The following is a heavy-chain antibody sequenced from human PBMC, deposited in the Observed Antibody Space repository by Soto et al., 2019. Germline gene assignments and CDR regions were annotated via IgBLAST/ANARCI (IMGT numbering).Heavy chain of an antibody. J-gene: IGHJ4*02. CDR3: ARAYDRTVCPARYFDF. CDR1: GASISSSDW. Sequence: QVQLQESGPGLAKPSGTLSLTCAVSGASISSSDWWTWVRQPPGKGLEWIGEISHSGSTKYSPSLRGRVTISVDKSKNQSSLKLTSVTAADTAVYYCARAYDRTVCPARYFDFWGQGTLVTVSS. CDR2: ISHSGST. D-gene: IGHD3-22*01. V-gene: IGHV4-4*02.